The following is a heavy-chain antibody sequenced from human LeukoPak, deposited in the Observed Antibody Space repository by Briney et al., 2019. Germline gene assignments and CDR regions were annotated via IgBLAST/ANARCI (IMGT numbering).Heavy chain of an antibody. D-gene: IGHD3-10*01. J-gene: IGHJ4*02. V-gene: IGHV3-74*01. Sequence: GGSLRLSCAASGFSISTYWIHWVRQAPGKGLVWVSRINPDGSTTYYADSVKGRITISRDNAKNTLYLQMNSLRAEDTAVYYCAKDHQAVLLWFGELGPWGQGTLVTVSS. CDR3: AKDHQAVLLWFGELGP. CDR2: INPDGSTT. CDR1: GFSISTYW.